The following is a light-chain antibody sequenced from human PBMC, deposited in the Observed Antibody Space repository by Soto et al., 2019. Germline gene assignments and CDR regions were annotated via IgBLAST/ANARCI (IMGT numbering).Light chain of an antibody. CDR3: QLYSRSPRQIT. CDR1: QTVSTNY. CDR2: GAS. J-gene: IGKJ5*01. V-gene: IGKV3-20*01. Sequence: EIVLTQSPGTLSLSPGERATLSCRASQTVSTNYLAWYQQKPGQAPRLLIYGASKRATGIPDRFSGSGSGTDFTLTISRLEPEDFAVYYCQLYSRSPRQITFGQGTRLEIK.